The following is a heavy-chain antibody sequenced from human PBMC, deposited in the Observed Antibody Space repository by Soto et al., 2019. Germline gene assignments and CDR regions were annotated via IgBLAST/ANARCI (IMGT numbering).Heavy chain of an antibody. Sequence: PSETLSLTCTVSGGSMSSSNWWNWVRQPPGKGLEWIGEAHHSGRTNYNPSLKSRVTISVDTSKNQFSLKLSSVTAADTAVYYCAREEIAAAGTGWFDPWGQVALVTASS. CDR3: AREEIAAAGTGWFDP. V-gene: IGHV4-4*02. CDR2: AHHSGRT. D-gene: IGHD6-13*01. J-gene: IGHJ5*02. CDR1: GGSMSSSNW.